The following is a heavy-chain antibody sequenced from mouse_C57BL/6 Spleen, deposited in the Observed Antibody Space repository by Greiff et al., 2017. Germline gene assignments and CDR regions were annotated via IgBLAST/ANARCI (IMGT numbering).Heavy chain of an antibody. Sequence: EVMLVESGGGLVQPGGSLSLSCAASGFTFTDYYMSWVRQPPGKALEWLGFIRNKANGYTTEYSASVKGRFTISRDNSQSILYLQMNALRAEDSATYYCARLDCYGSGSFDYWGQGTTLTVSS. D-gene: IGHD1-1*01. CDR2: IRNKANGYTT. V-gene: IGHV7-3*01. CDR3: ARLDCYGSGSFDY. J-gene: IGHJ2*01. CDR1: GFTFTDYY.